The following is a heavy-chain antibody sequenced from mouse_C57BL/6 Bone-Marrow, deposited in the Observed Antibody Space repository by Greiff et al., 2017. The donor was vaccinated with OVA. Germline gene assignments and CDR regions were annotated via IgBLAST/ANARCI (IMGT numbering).Heavy chain of an antibody. V-gene: IGHV14-3*01. D-gene: IGHD1-1*02. CDR1: GFNFKNTY. Sequence: VQLQQSVAELVRPGASVKLSCTASGFNFKNTYMHWVKQRPEQGLEWIGRIDPANGNTKYAPKFQGKATITADTSSNTAYLQLSSLTSEDAAIYYCARGNYAKNVDYWGQGTTLTVSS. CDR2: IDPANGNT. CDR3: ARGNYAKNVDY. J-gene: IGHJ2*01.